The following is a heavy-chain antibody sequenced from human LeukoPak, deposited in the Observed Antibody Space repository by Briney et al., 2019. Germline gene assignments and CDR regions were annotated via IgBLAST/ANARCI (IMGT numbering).Heavy chain of an antibody. Sequence: RASVKVSCKASGGTFSSYAISWVRQAPGQGLEWMGGIIPIFGTANYAQKFQGRVTITADESTSTAYMELSSLRSEDTAVYYCASLIPRLYYDFWSAHSADGMDVWGQGTTVTVSS. D-gene: IGHD3-3*01. CDR1: GGTFSSYA. CDR3: ASLIPRLYYDFWSAHSADGMDV. CDR2: IIPIFGTA. V-gene: IGHV1-69*13. J-gene: IGHJ6*02.